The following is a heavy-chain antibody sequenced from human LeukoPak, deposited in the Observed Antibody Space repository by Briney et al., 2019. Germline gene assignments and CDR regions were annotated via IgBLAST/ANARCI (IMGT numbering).Heavy chain of an antibody. CDR2: ISGSGGST. CDR1: GFTFSSYA. Sequence: GSLRLSCAASGFTFSSYAMSWVRQAPGKGLEWVSAISGSGGSTYYADSVKGRFTISRDHPKNTPYLQMNSLRAKDTAIYYCAKDLRTVVVGAPDAFDIWGQGTMVTVSS. J-gene: IGHJ3*02. CDR3: AKDLRTVVVGAPDAFDI. D-gene: IGHD2-15*01. V-gene: IGHV3-23*01.